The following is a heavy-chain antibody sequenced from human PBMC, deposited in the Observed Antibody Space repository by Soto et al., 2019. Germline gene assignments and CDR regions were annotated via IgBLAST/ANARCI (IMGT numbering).Heavy chain of an antibody. V-gene: IGHV4-4*07. CDR1: GGSINTFY. D-gene: IGHD5-12*01. Sequence: PAETLSLTYTVSGGSINTFYWSWVRQPAGKGLEWIGRIFSSGITSFNPSLERRAAMSVDTSKNHFSLNLSSVTAADMAVYYCAREGSYSAYNFAHGIQLWSFDFWGQGALVTVSS. J-gene: IGHJ4*02. CDR3: AREGSYSAYNFAHGIQLWSFDF. CDR2: IFSSGIT.